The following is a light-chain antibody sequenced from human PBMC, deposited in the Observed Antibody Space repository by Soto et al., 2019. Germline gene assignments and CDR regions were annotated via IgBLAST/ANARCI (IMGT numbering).Light chain of an antibody. CDR2: EVS. CDR1: SSDVGAYNY. CDR3: SSYSASSTVV. V-gene: IGLV2-14*01. Sequence: QSVLTQPASVSGSPGQSITISCTGTSSDVGAYNYVSWYQQHPDKAPKLIIYEVSNRPSGVSDRFSGSKSGNTASLTISGLQAEDESDYFCSSYSASSTVVFGGGTKLTVL. J-gene: IGLJ3*02.